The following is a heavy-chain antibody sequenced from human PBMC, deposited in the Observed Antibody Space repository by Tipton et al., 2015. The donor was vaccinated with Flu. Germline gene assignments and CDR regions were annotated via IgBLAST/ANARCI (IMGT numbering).Heavy chain of an antibody. D-gene: IGHD2-15*01. Sequence: TLSLTCAVSGYSIGNGYYWGWIRQAPGKGLEWIASIYHSGTTYYNPSLKSRVTISLDTSKNQFSLKLSSVTAADTAVYYCGRSGRSGMPIDSWGQGTLVTVSS. CDR2: IYHSGTT. J-gene: IGHJ4*02. CDR1: GYSIGNGYY. V-gene: IGHV4-38-2*01. CDR3: GRSGRSGMPIDS.